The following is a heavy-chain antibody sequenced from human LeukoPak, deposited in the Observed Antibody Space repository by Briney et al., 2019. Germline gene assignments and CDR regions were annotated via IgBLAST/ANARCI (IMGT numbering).Heavy chain of an antibody. V-gene: IGHV3-20*04. CDR1: GFIFSTYA. J-gene: IGHJ6*03. Sequence: PGGSLRLSCEASGFIFSTYAMNWVRQAPGKGLEWVSGINWNGGSTGYADSVKGRFTISRDNAKNSLYLQMNSLRAEDTALYYCARDPGIAARGYYYYYYMDVWGKGTTVTVSS. CDR3: ARDPGIAARGYYYYYYMDV. CDR2: INWNGGST. D-gene: IGHD6-6*01.